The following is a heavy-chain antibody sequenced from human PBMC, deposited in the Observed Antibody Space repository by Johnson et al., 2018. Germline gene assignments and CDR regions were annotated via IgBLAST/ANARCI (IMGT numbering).Heavy chain of an antibody. CDR2: ISSDGINK. CDR1: GFTFTTYS. V-gene: IGHV3-30-3*01. D-gene: IGHD2-21*02. Sequence: QVQLVQSGGGVVQPGRSLRLSCAASGFTFTTYSMHWVRQAPGKGLEWVAAISSDGINKYYEDSVKGRFTISRDNSKNTLFLQMNSLRAEDTAVYYCARLAYCGGGCYSFAFDIWGQGTMVTVSS. CDR3: ARLAYCGGGCYSFAFDI. J-gene: IGHJ3*02.